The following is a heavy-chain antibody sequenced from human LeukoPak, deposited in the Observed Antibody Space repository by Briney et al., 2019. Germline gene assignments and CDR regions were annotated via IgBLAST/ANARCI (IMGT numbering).Heavy chain of an antibody. CDR1: GFTFSTYA. V-gene: IGHV3-21*01. D-gene: IGHD4-17*01. CDR3: ARDNDYGVDY. Sequence: GSLRLSCAASGFTFSTYAMSWVRQAPGKGLEWVSYISSSSSYRYYADSVKGRFTISRDNAKNSLYLQMDSLRAEDTAVYYCARDNDYGVDYWGQGTLVTVSS. CDR2: ISSSSSYR. J-gene: IGHJ4*02.